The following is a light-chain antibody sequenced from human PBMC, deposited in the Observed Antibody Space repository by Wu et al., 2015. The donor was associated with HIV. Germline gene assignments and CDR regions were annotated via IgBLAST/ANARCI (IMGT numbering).Light chain of an antibody. V-gene: IGKV1-5*03. Sequence: DIQITQSPSTLSASVGDRVTITCRASQSISNWLAWYQQKPGKAPNLLIYKASSLESGVPSRFSGSGSGTEFTLTISSLQPDDFAIYYCQQYNSFPGTFGQGTKLEIK. J-gene: IGKJ2*01. CDR1: QSISNW. CDR3: QQYNSFPGT. CDR2: KAS.